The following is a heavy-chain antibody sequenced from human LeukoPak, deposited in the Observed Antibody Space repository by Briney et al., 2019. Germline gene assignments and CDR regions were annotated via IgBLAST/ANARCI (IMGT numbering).Heavy chain of an antibody. CDR3: AKDRVSPGFNWFDP. D-gene: IGHD2/OR15-2a*01. CDR1: GVIISSYA. CDR2: INGRGDNT. J-gene: IGHJ5*02. Sequence: GGSLRLSCAASGVIISSYAMSWVRQAPGKGLEWVSAINGRGDNTYYADFMKGRFTISRDNSKSTVYLQMNSLRTEDTAVYYCAKDRVSPGFNWFDPWGQGTLVTVSS. V-gene: IGHV3-23*01.